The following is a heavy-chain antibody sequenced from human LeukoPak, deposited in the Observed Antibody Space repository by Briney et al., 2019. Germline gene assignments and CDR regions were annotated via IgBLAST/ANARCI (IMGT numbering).Heavy chain of an antibody. J-gene: IGHJ4*02. D-gene: IGHD3-9*01. Sequence: GGSLRLSCAASGFTFSSYAMSWVRQAPKGLGWVSTISDSGGRTYYADSVKGRFTISRDNSKNTLYLQMNSLRAEDTAVYYCAKTVVSAGWHYFDYWGQGTLVSVSS. CDR3: AKTVVSAGWHYFDY. CDR1: GFTFSSYA. V-gene: IGHV3-23*01. CDR2: ISDSGGRT.